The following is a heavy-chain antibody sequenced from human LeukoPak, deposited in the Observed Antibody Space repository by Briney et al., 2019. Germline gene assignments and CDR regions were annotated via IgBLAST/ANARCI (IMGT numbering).Heavy chain of an antibody. CDR2: IYYSGST. J-gene: IGHJ4*02. Sequence: SETLSLTCTVSGGSISIYYWSWIRQPPGKGLEWIGYIYYSGSTNYNPSLKSRVTISVDTSKNQFSLKLSSVTAADTAVYYCARHSTGPGLVMKRKGPQFDYWGQGTLVTVSS. CDR3: ARHSTGPGLVMKRKGPQFDY. CDR1: GGSISIYY. V-gene: IGHV4-59*08. D-gene: IGHD3-16*01.